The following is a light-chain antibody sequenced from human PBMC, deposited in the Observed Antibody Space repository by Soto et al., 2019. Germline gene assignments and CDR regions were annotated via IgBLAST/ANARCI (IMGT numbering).Light chain of an antibody. J-gene: IGKJ1*01. CDR2: AAS. V-gene: IGKV1-27*01. CDR1: QGIINY. Sequence: DIQMTHSPSSLSASVLYIVTITFRSSQGIINYLALYRQKPGKVPNLLIYAASTLQSGVPSRFSGSGSGTDSTLTISSLEPEDFALYYCQQCYNWPQWKFGQGTKVDIK. CDR3: QQCYNWPQWK.